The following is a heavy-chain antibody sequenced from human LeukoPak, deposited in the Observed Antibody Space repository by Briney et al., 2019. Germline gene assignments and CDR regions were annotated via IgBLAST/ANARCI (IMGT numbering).Heavy chain of an antibody. CDR3: ARVGARLGAFDI. J-gene: IGHJ3*02. V-gene: IGHV3-30*02. Sequence: GGSLRLSCAASGFTFSSYGMHWVRQAPGKGLEWVAFIRYDGSNKYYADSVKGRFTISRDNSKNTLYLQMSSLRAEDTAVYYCARVGARLGAFDIWGQGTMVTVSS. CDR2: IRYDGSNK. D-gene: IGHD6-25*01. CDR1: GFTFSSYG.